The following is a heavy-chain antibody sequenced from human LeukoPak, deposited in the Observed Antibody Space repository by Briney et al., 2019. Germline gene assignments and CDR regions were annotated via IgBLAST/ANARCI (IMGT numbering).Heavy chain of an antibody. V-gene: IGHV3-11*04. CDR2: ISSSGSTI. CDR3: ARVRGAAAGRVSPEFDY. J-gene: IGHJ4*02. D-gene: IGHD6-13*01. Sequence: GGSLRLSCAASGFTFSSYWMSWIRLAPGKGLEWVSYISSSGSTIYYADSVKGRFTISRDNAKNSLYLQMNSLRAEDTAVYYCARVRGAAAGRVSPEFDYWGQGTLVTVSS. CDR1: GFTFSSYW.